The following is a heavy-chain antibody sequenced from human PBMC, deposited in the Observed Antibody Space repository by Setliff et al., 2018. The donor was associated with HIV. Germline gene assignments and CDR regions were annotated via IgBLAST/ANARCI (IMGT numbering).Heavy chain of an antibody. CDR3: ARDSNAPYFQH. Sequence: PSETLSLPCTVSGGSISRGGYYWSWIRQHPGKGLESLGYISYSGSTNYNPSRKSRVTLSVKTSRNQFSLKMNSVTAADTAVYYCARDSNAPYFQHRGQGTLVTVSS. V-gene: IGHV4-61*08. J-gene: IGHJ1*01. D-gene: IGHD1-1*01. CDR2: ISYSGST. CDR1: GGSISRGGYY.